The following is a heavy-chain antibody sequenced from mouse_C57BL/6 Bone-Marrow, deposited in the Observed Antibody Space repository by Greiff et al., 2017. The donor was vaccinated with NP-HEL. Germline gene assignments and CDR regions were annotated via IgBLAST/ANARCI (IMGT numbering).Heavy chain of an antibody. D-gene: IGHD1-1*01. CDR3: ARAGYYGSSYAGKNYFDY. Sequence: QVHVKQPGAELVMPGASVKLSCKASGYTFTSYWMHWVKQRPGQGLEWIGEIDPSDSYTNYNQKFKGKSTLTVDKSSSTAYMQLSSLTSEDSAVYYCARAGYYGSSYAGKNYFDYWGQGTTLTVSS. J-gene: IGHJ2*01. CDR2: IDPSDSYT. CDR1: GYTFTSYW. V-gene: IGHV1-69*01.